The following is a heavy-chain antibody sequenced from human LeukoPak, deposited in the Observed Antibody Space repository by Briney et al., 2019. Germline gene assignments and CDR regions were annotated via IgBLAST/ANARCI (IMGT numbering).Heavy chain of an antibody. Sequence: ASVVVSCKASGYTFTGYYMHWVRQAPRQGLEWMGWINPNGGGTTYAQKFQARVTMARDTSITTVHMELSSLRSDDTAVYYCARGGGIALAGTRFDFWGRGTLVTVSS. CDR2: INPNGGGT. CDR1: GYTFTGYY. D-gene: IGHD6-13*01. V-gene: IGHV1-2*02. J-gene: IGHJ4*02. CDR3: ARGGGIALAGTRFDF.